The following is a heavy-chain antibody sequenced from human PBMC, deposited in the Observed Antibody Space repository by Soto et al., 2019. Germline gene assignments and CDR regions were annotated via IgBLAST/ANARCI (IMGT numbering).Heavy chain of an antibody. J-gene: IGHJ5*01. CDR1: GFTFSSYW. V-gene: IGHV3-7*03. CDR2: IKQDGSEK. D-gene: IGHD1-26*01. Sequence: EVQLVESGGGLVQPGGSLRLSCAASGFTFSSYWMSWVRQAPGKGLEWVANIKQDGSEKYYVDSVKGRFTISRDNAKNSLYLQMNSLRAEDTAVYYCARDLHSARNKNWFDSWGQGTLVTVSS. CDR3: ARDLHSARNKNWFDS.